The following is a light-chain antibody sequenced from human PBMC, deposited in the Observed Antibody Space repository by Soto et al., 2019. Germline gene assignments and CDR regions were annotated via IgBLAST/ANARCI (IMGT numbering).Light chain of an antibody. V-gene: IGKV3-11*01. Sequence: EIVLTQSPATLSLSPGERATLSCRASQSVSSYLAWYQQKPGQAPRLLIYDASNRATGIPARFSGSGSGTDFTLTISSLEPEGFAVYYCQQRSNWLALTFGGGTKVEIK. CDR1: QSVSSY. CDR3: QQRSNWLALT. J-gene: IGKJ4*01. CDR2: DAS.